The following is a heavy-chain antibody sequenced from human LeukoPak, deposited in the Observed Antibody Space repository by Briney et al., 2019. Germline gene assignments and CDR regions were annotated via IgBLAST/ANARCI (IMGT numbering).Heavy chain of an antibody. J-gene: IGHJ4*02. CDR2: ISDSGGAT. V-gene: IGHV3-23*01. Sequence: GGSLRLSCAASGFTFSNYAMSWVRQALGKGLEWVSAISDSGGATNYADSVKGRFTTSRDNSKNTLYLQMNSLRAEDTAVYCCAKRSCSGGSCNFDYWGQGTLVTVSS. D-gene: IGHD2-15*01. CDR3: AKRSCSGGSCNFDY. CDR1: GFTFSNYA.